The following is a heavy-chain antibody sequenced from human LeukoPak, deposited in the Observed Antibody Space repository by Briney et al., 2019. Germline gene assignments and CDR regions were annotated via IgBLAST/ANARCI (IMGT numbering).Heavy chain of an antibody. V-gene: IGHV4-59*01. CDR3: ARLSPDYYGSGSYYKFGNCWFDP. CDR1: GGSISSYY. Sequence: PSETLSLTCTVSGGSISSYYWSWIRQPPGKGLEWIGYIYYSGSTNYNPSLKSRVTISVDTSKNQFSLKLSSVTAADTAVYYCARLSPDYYGSGSYYKFGNCWFDPWGQGTLVTVSS. CDR2: IYYSGST. D-gene: IGHD3-10*01. J-gene: IGHJ5*02.